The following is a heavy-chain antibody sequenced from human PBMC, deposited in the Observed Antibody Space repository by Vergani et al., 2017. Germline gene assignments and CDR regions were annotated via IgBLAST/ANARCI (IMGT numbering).Heavy chain of an antibody. CDR3: ARAPIGSTSFGVVIIRFAFDI. Sequence: QVQLQESGPGLVKPSQTLSLTCAVSGGSISSCGYYWSWIRQHPGKGLEWIGYIYYSGSTYYNPSLKSRVTISVDTSKNQFSLKLSSVTAADTAVYYCARAPIGSTSFGVVIIRFAFDIWGQGTMVAVSS. CDR2: IYYSGST. D-gene: IGHD3-3*01. CDR1: GGSISSCGYY. V-gene: IGHV4-31*11. J-gene: IGHJ3*02.